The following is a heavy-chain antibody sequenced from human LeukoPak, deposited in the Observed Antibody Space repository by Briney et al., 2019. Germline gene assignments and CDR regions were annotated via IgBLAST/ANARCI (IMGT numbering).Heavy chain of an antibody. J-gene: IGHJ4*02. CDR2: IWYDGSNK. CDR3: ARDSEASVDIVATPDY. Sequence: GRSLRLSCAASGFTLSSYAMHWVRQAPGKGLDWVAVIWYDGSNKYYADSVKGRFTISRDNSKNTLYLQMNSLRAEDTAVYCCARDSEASVDIVATPDYWGQGTLVTVSS. V-gene: IGHV3-33*01. CDR1: GFTLSSYA. D-gene: IGHD5-12*01.